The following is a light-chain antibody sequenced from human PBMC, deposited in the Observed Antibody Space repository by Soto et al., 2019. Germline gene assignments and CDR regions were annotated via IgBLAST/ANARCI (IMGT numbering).Light chain of an antibody. J-gene: IGLJ1*01. CDR2: EVN. V-gene: IGLV2-8*01. Sequence: QSAPTQPPSASGSPGQSVTISCTGTSSDVGGCRFVSWYQQFPGKAPQLIIYEVNKRPSGVPDRFSGFKSGNTASLTISGLQAEDEADYYCSSCAGSNNPYVFGTGTKLTVL. CDR3: SSCAGSNNPYV. CDR1: SSDVGGCRF.